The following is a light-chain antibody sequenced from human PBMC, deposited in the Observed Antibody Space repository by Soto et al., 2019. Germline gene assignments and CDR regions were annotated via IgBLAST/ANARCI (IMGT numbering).Light chain of an antibody. J-gene: IGKJ1*01. CDR2: GAS. CDR1: QSISSSN. V-gene: IGKV3-20*01. Sequence: EIVLTQSPGTLSLSPGERATISCRASQSISSSNLAWYQQKPGRAPRLLLYGASNRAAGIPDRFSGSGSGTDFTLTISRLEAEDFVMYYCHRYGRTPDWDRWTFGQGTKV. CDR3: HRYGRTPDWDRWT.